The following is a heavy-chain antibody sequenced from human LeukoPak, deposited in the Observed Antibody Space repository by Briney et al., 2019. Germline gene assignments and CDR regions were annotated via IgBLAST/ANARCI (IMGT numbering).Heavy chain of an antibody. CDR3: ARDWVYCSGGSCYTTNYYYYGMDV. CDR2: IIPILGIA. CDR1: GGTFSSYA. V-gene: IGHV1-69*04. D-gene: IGHD2-15*01. Sequence: SVKVSCKASGGTFSSYAISWVRQAPGQGLEWMGRIIPILGIANYAQKFQGRVTITADKSTSTAYMELSSLGSEDTAVYYCARDWVYCSGGSCYTTNYYYYGMDVWGQGTTVTVSS. J-gene: IGHJ6*02.